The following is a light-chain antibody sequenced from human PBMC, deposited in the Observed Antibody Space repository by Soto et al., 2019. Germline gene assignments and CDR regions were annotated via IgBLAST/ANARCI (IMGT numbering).Light chain of an antibody. CDR3: QQTHAVPLT. CDR2: GAS. CDR1: QPISNY. Sequence: DVQMTQSPSSLSASVGDRVTITCRASQPISNYLNWYQQKAGEAPKXLIFGASSLQTGVPSKFSGSGYGTDFTLIINNLHPDDFATYDCQQTHAVPLTFGQGTRLEIK. J-gene: IGKJ5*01. V-gene: IGKV1-39*01.